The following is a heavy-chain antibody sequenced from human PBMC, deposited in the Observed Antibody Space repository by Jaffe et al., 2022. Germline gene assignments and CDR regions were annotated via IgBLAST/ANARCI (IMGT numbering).Heavy chain of an antibody. D-gene: IGHD3-10*01. J-gene: IGHJ6*03. CDR2: IRYDGSNK. CDR1: GFTFSSYG. CDR3: AKDSSGVWLGFGERVGNYYYMDV. V-gene: IGHV3-30*02. Sequence: QVQLVESGGGVVQPGGSLRLSCAASGFTFSSYGMHWVRQAPGKGLEWVAFIRYDGSNKYYADSVKGRFTISRDNSKNTLYLQMNSLRAEDTAVYYCAKDSSGVWLGFGERVGNYYYMDVWGKGTTVTVSS.